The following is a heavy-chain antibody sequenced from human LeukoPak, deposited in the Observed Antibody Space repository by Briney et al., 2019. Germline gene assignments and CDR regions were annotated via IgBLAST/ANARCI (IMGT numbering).Heavy chain of an antibody. V-gene: IGHV1-69*06. Sequence: SVKVSCKASGGTFSSYAISWVRQAPGQGLEWMGGIIPIFGTANYAQKFQGRATITADKSTSTAYMELSSLRSEDTAVYYCARERYCSSTSCYLWFDPWGQGTLVTVSS. D-gene: IGHD2-2*01. CDR2: IIPIFGTA. CDR3: ARERYCSSTSCYLWFDP. J-gene: IGHJ5*02. CDR1: GGTFSSYA.